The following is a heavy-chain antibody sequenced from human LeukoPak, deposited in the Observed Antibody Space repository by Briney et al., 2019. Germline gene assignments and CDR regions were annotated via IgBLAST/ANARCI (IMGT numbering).Heavy chain of an antibody. D-gene: IGHD6-6*01. Sequence: PGRSLRLSCAASGFTFSSYGMHWVRKAPGKGLEWVAVIWYDGSNKYYADSVKGRFTISRDNSKNTLYLQMNSLRAEDTAVYYCAREPYSSSSRLNWFDPWGQGTLVTVSS. V-gene: IGHV3-33*01. J-gene: IGHJ5*02. CDR3: AREPYSSSSRLNWFDP. CDR2: IWYDGSNK. CDR1: GFTFSSYG.